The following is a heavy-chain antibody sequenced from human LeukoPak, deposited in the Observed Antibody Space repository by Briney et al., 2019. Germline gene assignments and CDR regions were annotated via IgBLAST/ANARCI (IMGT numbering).Heavy chain of an antibody. CDR1: GSDFSSHN. CDR3: ANFDGDSQAFHI. V-gene: IGHV3-48*04. D-gene: IGHD3-9*01. Sequence: GGSLRLSCSVSGSDFSSHNFHWVRQAPGKGLEWVSFISRNSRTTYYADSVKGRFTISRDDAKNLVYLQMNSLGAEDTAVYSCANFDGDSQAFHIWGQGTMVTVSS. CDR2: ISRNSRTT. J-gene: IGHJ3*02.